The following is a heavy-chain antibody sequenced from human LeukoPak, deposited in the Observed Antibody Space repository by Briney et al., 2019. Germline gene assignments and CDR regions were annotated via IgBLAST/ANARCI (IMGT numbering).Heavy chain of an antibody. CDR2: ISHDGSIK. V-gene: IGHV3-30-3*02. Sequence: GRSLRLSCAASGGTFSDYAMHWVRLAPGKGLEWVAVISHDGSIKFSANSVKGRFTISRDNSKNTLYLQMNSLRAEDTAVYYCAKPPGRDPLCFQHWGQGTLVTVSS. CDR1: GGTFSDYA. J-gene: IGHJ1*01. D-gene: IGHD2-15*01. CDR3: AKPPGRDPLCFQH.